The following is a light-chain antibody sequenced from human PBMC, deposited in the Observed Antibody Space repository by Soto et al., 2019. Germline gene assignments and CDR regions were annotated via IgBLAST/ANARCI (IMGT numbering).Light chain of an antibody. Sequence: EIVLTQSPGILSLSPGERATLSCRASQSVCSDFLAWYQQKPGQAPRLLIYGASTRATGIPDRFSGSGSETDFSLTISRLEPEDVALYYCQQYDTSPITFGQGTRLQIK. V-gene: IGKV3-20*01. CDR3: QQYDTSPIT. J-gene: IGKJ5*01. CDR1: QSVCSDF. CDR2: GAS.